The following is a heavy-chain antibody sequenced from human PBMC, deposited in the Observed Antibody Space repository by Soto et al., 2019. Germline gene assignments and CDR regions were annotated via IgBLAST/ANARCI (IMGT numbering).Heavy chain of an antibody. CDR2: IHYSGST. CDR3: RRGGDAYKTGH. CDR1: GCSGNIRTYY. Sequence: SQTLSLTCTFAGCSGNIRTYYWSCIRQPPGKGLEWIGFIHYSGSTNYNPSLKSRVTMSVDTSKNQFSLKLTSVNAADTAVYYCRRGGDAYKTGHWGQGTLVPVSP. D-gene: IGHD2-21*01. V-gene: IGHV4-61*01. J-gene: IGHJ4*02.